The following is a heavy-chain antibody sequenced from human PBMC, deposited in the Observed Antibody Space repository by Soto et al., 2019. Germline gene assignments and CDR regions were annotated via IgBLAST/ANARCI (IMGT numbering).Heavy chain of an antibody. CDR2: ISGYNGNT. V-gene: IGHV1-18*01. CDR1: GYTLTGLS. Sequence: GASVKDSCKVSGYTLTGLSMHWLRQAPGQGLEWMGWISGYNGNTKYAEKFQGRVTMTTDTSTSTAYMELSSLRSEDTAVYYCARGFPLWFDPWGQGTLVTVSS. J-gene: IGHJ5*02. CDR3: ARGFPLWFDP. D-gene: IGHD3-16*02.